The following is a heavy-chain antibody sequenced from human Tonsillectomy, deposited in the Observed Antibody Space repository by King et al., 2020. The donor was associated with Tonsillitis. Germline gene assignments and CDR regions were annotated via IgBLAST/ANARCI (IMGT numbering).Heavy chain of an antibody. CDR2: ISYDGTNK. V-gene: IGHV3-30*04. D-gene: IGHD1-26*01. Sequence: VQLVESGGGVVQPGRSLRLSCAASGFTFRNYAMHWVRQAPGKGLEWVAIISYDGTNKFYADSVEGRFTISRDSSKNTLYLQMNSLRVEDTAVFYCARDRGSWVLDIDYWGQGTLVTVSS. J-gene: IGHJ4*02. CDR3: ARDRGSWVLDIDY. CDR1: GFTFRNYA.